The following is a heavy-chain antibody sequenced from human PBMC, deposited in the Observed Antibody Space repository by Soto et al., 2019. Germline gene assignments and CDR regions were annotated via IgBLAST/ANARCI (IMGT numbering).Heavy chain of an antibody. J-gene: IGHJ4*02. Sequence: QVQLVQSGAEVKKPGSSAKVSCKASGGTFSSYAISWVRQAPGQGLEWMGGIIPIFGTANYAQKFQGRVTITAXXSXSXXYMELSSLRSEDTAVYYCARSPGGTVVTYNLYFDYWGQGTLVTVSS. CDR2: IIPIFGTA. V-gene: IGHV1-69*12. CDR1: GGTFSSYA. CDR3: ARSPGGTVVTYNLYFDY. D-gene: IGHD2-15*01.